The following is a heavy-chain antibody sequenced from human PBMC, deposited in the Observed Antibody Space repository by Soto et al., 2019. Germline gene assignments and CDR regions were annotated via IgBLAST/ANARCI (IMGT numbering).Heavy chain of an antibody. D-gene: IGHD3-3*01. V-gene: IGHV3-21*06. Sequence: GGSLRLSCAASGFSFSTYAMNWVRQAPGKGLDWVASISSGSHFKYYADSVKGRFTISRDNAKNYLFLQMNSLRPEDTAVYYCVRDPAMDGVIINFFDYWGQGTPVTVSS. CDR1: GFSFSTYA. CDR2: ISSGSHFK. CDR3: VRDPAMDGVIINFFDY. J-gene: IGHJ4*02.